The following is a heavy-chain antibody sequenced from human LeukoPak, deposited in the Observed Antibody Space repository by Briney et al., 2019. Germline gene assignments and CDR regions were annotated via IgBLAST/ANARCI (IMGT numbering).Heavy chain of an antibody. CDR1: GFDVSINY. D-gene: IGHD4-17*01. CDR2: IHNDGNT. V-gene: IGHV3-66*01. J-gene: IGHJ6*03. CDR3: AKSVTDYYYYYMDV. Sequence: GGSLRLSCAASGFDVSINYMNWIRQSPEKGLEWVSIIHNDGNTYYAHSVKGRFTVSRDNSKNTLYLQMNSLRAEDTAVYYCAKSVTDYYYYYMDVWGKGTTVTVSS.